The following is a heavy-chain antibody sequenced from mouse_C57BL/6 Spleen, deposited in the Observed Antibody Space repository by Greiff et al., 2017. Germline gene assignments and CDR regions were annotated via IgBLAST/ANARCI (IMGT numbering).Heavy chain of an antibody. D-gene: IGHD2-5*01. CDR2: IYPGSGST. Sequence: QVQLQQPGAELVKPGASVKMSCKASVYTFTSYWITWVKQRPGQGLEWIGDIYPGSGSTNYNEKFKSKATLTVDTSSSTAYMQLSSLTSEDSAVXYCARGDAYYSNYWFAYWGQGTLVTVSA. J-gene: IGHJ3*01. CDR1: VYTFTSYW. CDR3: ARGDAYYSNYWFAY. V-gene: IGHV1-55*01.